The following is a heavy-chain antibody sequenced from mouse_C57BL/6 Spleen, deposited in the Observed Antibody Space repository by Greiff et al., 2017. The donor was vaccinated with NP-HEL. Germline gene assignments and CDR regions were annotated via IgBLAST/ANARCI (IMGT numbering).Heavy chain of an antibody. Sequence: EVKVVESGPGMVKPSQSLSLTCTVTGYSITSGYDWHWIRHFPGNKLEWMGYISYSGSTNYNPSLKSRISITHDTSKTHFFLKLNSVTTEDTATYYCARDGYYVGWYFDVWGTGTTVTVSS. CDR3: ARDGYYVGWYFDV. CDR2: ISYSGST. J-gene: IGHJ1*03. D-gene: IGHD2-3*01. V-gene: IGHV3-1*01. CDR1: GYSITSGYD.